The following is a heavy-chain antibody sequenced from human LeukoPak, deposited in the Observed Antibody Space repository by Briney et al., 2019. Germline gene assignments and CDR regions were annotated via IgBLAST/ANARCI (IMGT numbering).Heavy chain of an antibody. CDR1: GFSFRDYA. J-gene: IGHJ2*01. Sequence: GGSLRLSCAASGFSFRDYAMHWVRQAPGKGLEWVSIIYSGATTYYADSVKGRFTISRDTSKNTLSLQMNSLRAEDTAAYFCARVGDHFHWNLDLWGRGTLVSVSS. D-gene: IGHD3-3*02. CDR2: IYSGATT. V-gene: IGHV3-53*01. CDR3: ARVGDHFHWNLDL.